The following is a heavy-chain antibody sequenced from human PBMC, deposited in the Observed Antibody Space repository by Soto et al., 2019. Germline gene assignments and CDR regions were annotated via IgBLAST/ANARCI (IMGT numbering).Heavy chain of an antibody. D-gene: IGHD3-10*01. Sequence: GSLRLSCAASGFTFSSYAMSWVRQAPGKGLEWVSAISGSGGSTYYADSVKGRFTISRDNSKNTLYLQMNSLRAEDTAVYYCAKAHYYGSALDVWGKGTTVTVSS. V-gene: IGHV3-23*01. CDR2: ISGSGGST. CDR3: AKAHYYGSALDV. J-gene: IGHJ6*04. CDR1: GFTFSSYA.